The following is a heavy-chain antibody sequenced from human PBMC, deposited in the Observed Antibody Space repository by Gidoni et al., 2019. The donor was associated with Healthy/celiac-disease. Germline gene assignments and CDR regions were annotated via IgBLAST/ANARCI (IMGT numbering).Heavy chain of an antibody. Sequence: QVQLVESGGGVVQTGRSLRLSCAASGFTFSSYGMHWVRQAPGKGLEWVAVISYDGSNKYYADSVKGRFTISRDNSKNTLYLQMNSLRAEDTAVYYCAKEKSGGVLWFGVDPWGQGTLVTVSS. J-gene: IGHJ5*02. CDR3: AKEKSGGVLWFGVDP. CDR1: GFTFSSYG. D-gene: IGHD3-10*01. CDR2: ISYDGSNK. V-gene: IGHV3-30*18.